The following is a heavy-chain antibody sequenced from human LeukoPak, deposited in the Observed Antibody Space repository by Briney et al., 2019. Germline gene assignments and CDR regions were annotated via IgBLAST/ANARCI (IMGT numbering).Heavy chain of an antibody. CDR3: ARDQLVVGATRRASDI. Sequence: SETLSLTCTVSGGSISSYYWSWIRQPPGKGLEWIGYIYYSGSTNYNPSLKSRVTISVDTSKNQFSLKLSSVTAADTAVYYCARDQLVVGATRRASDIWGQGTMVTVSS. J-gene: IGHJ3*02. V-gene: IGHV4-59*01. CDR1: GGSISSYY. CDR2: IYYSGST. D-gene: IGHD1-26*01.